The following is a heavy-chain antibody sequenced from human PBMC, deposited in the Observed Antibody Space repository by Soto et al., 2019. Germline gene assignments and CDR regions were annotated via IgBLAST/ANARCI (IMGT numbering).Heavy chain of an antibody. CDR3: AKGYSTTWYYFDY. J-gene: IGHJ4*02. CDR1: GVTCGSYA. D-gene: IGHD6-13*01. CDR2: ISGSGGST. Sequence: AVGSLRLCWAASGVTCGSYAMSCVRQAPGNGLEWVSAISGSGGSTYYADSVRGRFTISRDNSKNTLYLQMNSLRAEDTAVYYCAKGYSTTWYYFDYWGQGTLVPVSS. V-gene: IGHV3-23*01.